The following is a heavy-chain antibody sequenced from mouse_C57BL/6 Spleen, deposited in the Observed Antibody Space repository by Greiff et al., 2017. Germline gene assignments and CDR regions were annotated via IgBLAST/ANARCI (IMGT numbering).Heavy chain of an antibody. V-gene: IGHV1-69*01. Sequence: QVQLQQPGAELVMPGASVKLSCKASGYTFTSYWMHWVKQRPGQGLEWIGEIDPSDSYTNSNQKFKGKSTLTVDKSSSTAYMQLSSLTSEDSAVYYCARGRKTYWGQGTTLTVSS. CDR2: IDPSDSYT. CDR1: GYTFTSYW. J-gene: IGHJ2*01. CDR3: ARGRKTY.